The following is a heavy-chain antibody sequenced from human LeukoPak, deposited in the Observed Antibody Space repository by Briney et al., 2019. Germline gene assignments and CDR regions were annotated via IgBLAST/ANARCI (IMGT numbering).Heavy chain of an antibody. CDR3: ARDERRYCPDSSCYPGDY. CDR1: GFTFSDYA. CDR2: ISRTSAYI. Sequence: GGSLRLSCAASGFTFSDYAVKWVRQAPGKGLEWVSAISRTSAYIYYSDSVRGRFTISRDNAKNSVYLQMDSLRAEDTAVYYCARDERRYCPDSSCYPGDYWGQGTLVTVSS. V-gene: IGHV3-21*01. J-gene: IGHJ4*02. D-gene: IGHD2-8*02.